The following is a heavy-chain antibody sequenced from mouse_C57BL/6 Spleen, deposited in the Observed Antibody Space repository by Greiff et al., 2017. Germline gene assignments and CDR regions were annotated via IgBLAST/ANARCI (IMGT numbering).Heavy chain of an antibody. Sequence: QVQLQQPGAELVMPGASVKLSCKASGYTFTSYWMHWVKQRPGQGLEWIGEIDPSDSYTNYNQKFKGKSTLTVDKSSSTAYMQLSSLTSEDSAVYYCALGGQLRLRTMDDWGQGTSVTVSS. CDR3: ALGGQLRLRTMDD. CDR1: GYTFTSYW. J-gene: IGHJ4*01. CDR2: IDPSDSYT. D-gene: IGHD3-2*02. V-gene: IGHV1-69*01.